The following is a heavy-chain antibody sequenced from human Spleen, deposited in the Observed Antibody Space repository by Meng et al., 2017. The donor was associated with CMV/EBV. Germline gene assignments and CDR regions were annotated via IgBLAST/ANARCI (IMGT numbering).Heavy chain of an antibody. V-gene: IGHV3-23*01. D-gene: IGHD1-14*01. J-gene: IGHJ4*02. CDR2: ISGSGGST. CDR3: AKLTTAAGTDN. CDR1: GFTLNSYA. Sequence: GGSLRLSCAVSGFTLNSYAMSWVRQAPGKGLEWVSVISGSGGSTYNADSVKGRFTISRDNSKNTLYLQMNSLRAEDTAVYYCAKLTTAAGTDNWGQGTLVTVSS.